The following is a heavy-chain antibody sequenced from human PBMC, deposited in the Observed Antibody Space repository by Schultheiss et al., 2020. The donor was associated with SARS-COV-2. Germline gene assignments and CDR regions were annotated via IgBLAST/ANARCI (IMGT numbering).Heavy chain of an antibody. CDR3: NRGSLPGIAVAGTDL. V-gene: IGHV3-49*04. Sequence: GGSLRLSCAASGFTFSSYAMSWVRQAPGKGLEWVGYMRSNDYGGTTQYAGSVNGRFTISRDDSKSIAYLQMKSLTTEDTAVYFCNRGSLPGIAVAGTDLWGQGTLVTVSS. J-gene: IGHJ5*02. CDR1: GFTFSSYA. CDR2: MRSNDYGGTT. D-gene: IGHD6-13*01.